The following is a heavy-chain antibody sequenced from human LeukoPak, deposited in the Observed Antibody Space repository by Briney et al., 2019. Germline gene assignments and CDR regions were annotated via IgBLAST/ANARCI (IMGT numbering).Heavy chain of an antibody. J-gene: IGHJ4*02. V-gene: IGHV4-31*03. D-gene: IGHD3-22*01. CDR3: ARGNDSSGYYLSKPLLIFDY. CDR2: IYYSGST. Sequence: SQTLSLTCTVSGGSISSGGYYWSWIRQHPGKGLEWIGYIYYSGSTYYNPSLKSRVTISVDTSKNQFSLKLSSVTAADTAVYYCARGNDSSGYYLSKPLLIFDYWGQGTLVTVSS. CDR1: GGSISSGGYY.